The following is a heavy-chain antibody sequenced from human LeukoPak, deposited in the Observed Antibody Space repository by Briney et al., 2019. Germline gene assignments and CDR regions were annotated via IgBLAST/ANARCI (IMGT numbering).Heavy chain of an antibody. CDR3: ARGNLVVVPAANRAYSYMDV. Sequence: PSGTLSLTCALYVGSLSGFHWTWIRQPPGKGLEWMGEITHSGNTNYNPSLKSRVTMSLDTSKTQFSLKLRSVTAADTAVYYCARGNLVVVPAANRAYSYMDVWGKGTTVTVSS. CDR2: ITHSGNT. CDR1: VGSLSGFH. J-gene: IGHJ6*03. V-gene: IGHV4-34*01. D-gene: IGHD2-2*01.